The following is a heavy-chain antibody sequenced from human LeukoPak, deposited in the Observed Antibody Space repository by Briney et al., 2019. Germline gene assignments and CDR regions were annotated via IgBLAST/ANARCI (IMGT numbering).Heavy chain of an antibody. CDR2: IYSRGSA. J-gene: IGHJ6*03. CDR3: ASGRYMDV. Sequence: PSETLSLTCTVSGGSVSSGDYYWTWIRQPPGKGLEWIGYIYSRGSAYSAPSLKNRVTISVDTSKNQFSLKLSSVTAADTAVYYCASGRYMDVWGKGTTVTVSS. V-gene: IGHV4-30-4*08. CDR1: GGSVSSGDYY.